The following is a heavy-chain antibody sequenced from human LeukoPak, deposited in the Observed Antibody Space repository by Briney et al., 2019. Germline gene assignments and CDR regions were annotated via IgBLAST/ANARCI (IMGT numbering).Heavy chain of an antibody. CDR2: INHSGST. D-gene: IGHD3-16*01. Sequence: SETLSLTCAVYGGSFSNYFWSWIRQPPGKGLEWIGEINHSGSTNYNPSLKSRVTISVDTSKNQFSLKLSSVTAADTAVYFCARRHDGYYYGMDVWGQGTTVTVSS. CDR3: ARRHDGYYYGMDV. J-gene: IGHJ6*02. V-gene: IGHV4-34*01. CDR1: GGSFSNYF.